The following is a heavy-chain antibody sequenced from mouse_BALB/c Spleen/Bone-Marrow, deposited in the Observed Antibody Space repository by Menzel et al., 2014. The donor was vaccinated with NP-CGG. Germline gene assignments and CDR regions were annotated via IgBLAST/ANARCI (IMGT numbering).Heavy chain of an antibody. J-gene: IGHJ4*01. CDR2: INPYNDGT. Sequence: EVQLQQSGPELVKPGASVKMSCKASGYTFTNYVMHWVKQKPGQGLEWIGYINPYNDGTKYNEKFKGKATLTSDESSGTAYMELSSLTSEDSAVYYCARRPSFYGSSYGAMDYWGQGTSVTVSS. CDR3: ARRPSFYGSSYGAMDY. D-gene: IGHD1-1*01. CDR1: GYTFTNYV. V-gene: IGHV1-14*01.